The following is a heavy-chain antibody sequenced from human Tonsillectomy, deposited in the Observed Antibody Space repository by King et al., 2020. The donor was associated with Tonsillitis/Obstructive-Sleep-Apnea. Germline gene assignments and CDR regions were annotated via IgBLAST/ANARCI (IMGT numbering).Heavy chain of an antibody. J-gene: IGHJ6*03. V-gene: IGHV3-30*04. CDR3: ARPPTYCSGGSCYSWYYYYMDV. D-gene: IGHD2-15*01. Sequence: QLVQSGGGVVQPGRSLRLSCAASGFTFSSYAMHWVRQAPGKGLEWVAVISYDGSNKYYADSVKGRFTISRDNSKNTLYLQMNSLIAEDTDVYYCARPPTYCSGGSCYSWYYYYMDVWGKGTTVTVSS. CDR1: GFTFSSYA. CDR2: ISYDGSNK.